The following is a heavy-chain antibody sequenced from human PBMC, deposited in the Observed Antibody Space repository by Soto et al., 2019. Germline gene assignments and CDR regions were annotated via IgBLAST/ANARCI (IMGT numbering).Heavy chain of an antibody. CDR1: GFTFSSYD. V-gene: IGHV3-23*01. J-gene: IGHJ4*02. D-gene: IGHD2-15*01. Sequence: LRLSCAASGFTFSSYDMSWVRQAPGKGLEWVSGVSASGSITSYADSAKGRFTISRDNAKNTVFLQMSSLRAEDTAVYFCAKGDCSGGRCYRGFDYWGQGTLVTVSS. CDR2: VSASGSIT. CDR3: AKGDCSGGRCYRGFDY.